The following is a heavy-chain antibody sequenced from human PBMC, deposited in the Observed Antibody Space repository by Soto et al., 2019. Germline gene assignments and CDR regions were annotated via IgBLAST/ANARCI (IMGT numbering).Heavy chain of an antibody. Sequence: SVKVSCKASGGTFSSYAISWVRQAPGQGLEWMGGIIPIFGTANYAQKFQGRVTITADESTSTAYMELSSLRSEDTAVYYCARFIVVVTAIEHYYSGMDVWGQGTTVTVSS. J-gene: IGHJ6*02. D-gene: IGHD2-21*02. CDR3: ARFIVVVTAIEHYYSGMDV. V-gene: IGHV1-69*13. CDR1: GGTFSSYA. CDR2: IIPIFGTA.